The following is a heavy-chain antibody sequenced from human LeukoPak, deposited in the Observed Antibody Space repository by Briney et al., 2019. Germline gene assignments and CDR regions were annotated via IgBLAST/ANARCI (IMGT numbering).Heavy chain of an antibody. CDR1: GGSISSYY. V-gene: IGHV4-4*07. Sequence: PSETLSLTCTVSGGSISSYYWSWIRQPAGKGLEWIGRIYTSGSTNYNPSLKSRVTMSVDTSKNQFSLKLSSVTAADTAVYYCARDRDNYYDYVWGSYRNNWFDPWGQGTLVTVSS. CDR3: ARDRDNYYDYVWGSYRNNWFDP. J-gene: IGHJ5*02. D-gene: IGHD3-16*02. CDR2: IYTSGST.